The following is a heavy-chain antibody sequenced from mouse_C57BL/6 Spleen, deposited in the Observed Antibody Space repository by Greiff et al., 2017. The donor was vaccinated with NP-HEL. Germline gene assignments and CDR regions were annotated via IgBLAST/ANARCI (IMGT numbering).Heavy chain of an antibody. J-gene: IGHJ3*01. CDR2: ISSGGDYI. CDR3: TRDQYYGSSYPWFAD. CDR1: GFTFSSYA. V-gene: IGHV5-9-1*02. D-gene: IGHD1-1*01. Sequence: LQQSGEGLVKPGGSLKLSCAASGFTFSSYAMSWVRQTPEKRLEWVAYISSGGDYIYYADTVKGRFTISRDNARNTLYLQMSSLKSEDTAMYYCTRDQYYGSSYPWFADWGQGTLVTVSA.